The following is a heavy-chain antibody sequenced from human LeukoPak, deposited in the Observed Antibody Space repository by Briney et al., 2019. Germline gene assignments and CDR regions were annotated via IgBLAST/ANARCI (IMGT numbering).Heavy chain of an antibody. J-gene: IGHJ4*02. D-gene: IGHD3-22*01. V-gene: IGHV3-21*04. CDR2: ISSSSSYI. Sequence: GGSLRLSCAASGFTFSSYSMNWVRQAPGKGLEWVSSISSSSSYIYYADSVKGRFTISRDNAKNSLFLQMNTLRAEDTAVYYCARGSPYYYDSSGCEYWGQGTLVTVSS. CDR1: GFTFSSYS. CDR3: ARGSPYYYDSSGCEY.